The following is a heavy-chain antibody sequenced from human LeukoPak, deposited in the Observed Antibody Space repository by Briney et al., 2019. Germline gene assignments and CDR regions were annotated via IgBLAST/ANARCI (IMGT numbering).Heavy chain of an antibody. Sequence: GGSLRLLCAVCGFTFRIYAMSWVRQAPGKGGEGVLAISSSGGSTYYADSVKGRFTISRDNSKNTLYLQMNSLRAEDTAVYYCAKVKEYYYYGMDVWGQGTTVTVSS. J-gene: IGHJ6*02. V-gene: IGHV3-23*01. CDR1: GFTFRIYA. CDR3: AKVKEYYYYGMDV. CDR2: ISSSGGST.